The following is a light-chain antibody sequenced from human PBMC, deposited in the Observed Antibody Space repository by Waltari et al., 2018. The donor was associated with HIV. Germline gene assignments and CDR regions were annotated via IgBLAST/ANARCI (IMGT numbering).Light chain of an antibody. Sequence: AIQLTQSPSSLSACVGDRVTITFRASQGISSALAWYQQKPGKAPKVLIYDASKLKSGVPSMFSGSGSGTDVSLTVSSLQPEDFATYYCQQFYTYPLTFGGGTKVEIK. V-gene: IGKV1-13*02. J-gene: IGKJ4*01. CDR2: DAS. CDR1: QGISSA. CDR3: QQFYTYPLT.